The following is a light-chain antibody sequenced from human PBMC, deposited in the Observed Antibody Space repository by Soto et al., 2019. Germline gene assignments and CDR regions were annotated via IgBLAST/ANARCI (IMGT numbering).Light chain of an antibody. CDR3: QQYGTSLVT. V-gene: IGKV3-20*01. CDR2: GAS. J-gene: IGKJ5*01. CDR1: QSVNSNL. Sequence: EIVLTQSPGTLSLSPGERATLSCRASQSVNSNLLAWYRQRPGQAPRLLIYGASIRATGIPDMFSGSGSGTDFTLTISRLEPEDFAVFYCQQYGTSLVTFGQGTRLDIK.